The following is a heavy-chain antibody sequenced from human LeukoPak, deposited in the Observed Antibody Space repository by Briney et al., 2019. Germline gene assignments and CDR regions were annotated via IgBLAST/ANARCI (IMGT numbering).Heavy chain of an antibody. CDR2: IYTSGST. V-gene: IGHV4-61*02. CDR3: ARAVGGDGSGSL. CDR1: GGSMNINNYY. J-gene: IGHJ4*02. D-gene: IGHD3-10*01. Sequence: SETLSLTCTVSGGSMNINNYYWAWIRQPAGKGLEWIGRIYTSGSTNYNPSLKSRVTMSVDTSKNRFSLKLSSVTAADTAVYYCARAVGGDGSGSLWGPGTLVTVSS.